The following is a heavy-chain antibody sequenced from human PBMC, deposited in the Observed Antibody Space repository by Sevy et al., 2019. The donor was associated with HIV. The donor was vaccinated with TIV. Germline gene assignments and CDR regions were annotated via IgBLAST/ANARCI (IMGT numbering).Heavy chain of an antibody. D-gene: IGHD3-16*01. J-gene: IGHJ4*02. V-gene: IGHV3-7*01. CDR3: AQETFGRFDS. CDR2: IKPDGSDK. CDR1: GFSFSAYW. Sequence: GGSLRLSCAASGFSFSAYWMNWVRQAPGKGLEWVANIKPDGSDKHYVDSAEGGFTISRDNAKNSPYLQMNGLGVEDTAMYYCAQETFGRFDSWGQGTLVTVSS.